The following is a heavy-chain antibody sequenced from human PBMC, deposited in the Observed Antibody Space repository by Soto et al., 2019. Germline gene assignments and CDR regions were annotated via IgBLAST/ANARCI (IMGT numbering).Heavy chain of an antibody. J-gene: IGHJ3*02. CDR3: ARSHSSSWYGGGAFEI. CDR2: VYHSGST. D-gene: IGHD6-13*01. Sequence: QVQLQESGPGLVKPSGTLSLTCAVSGASITSSNWWSWVRQPPGKGLEWIGEVYHSGSTNYNPSLQSGFTISVDTAKIHLSLKLNSVAAADTAMYYCARSHSSSWYGGGAFEIWCQGTIVIVSS. V-gene: IGHV4-4*02. CDR1: GASITSSNW.